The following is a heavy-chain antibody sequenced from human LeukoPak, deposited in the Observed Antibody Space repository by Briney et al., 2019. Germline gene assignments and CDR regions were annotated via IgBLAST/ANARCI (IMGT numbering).Heavy chain of an antibody. V-gene: IGHV4-34*01. J-gene: IGHJ5*02. Sequence: GSLRLSCATSGFTVSSNYMSWVRQPPGKGLEWIGEINHSGSTNYNPSLKSRVTISVDTSKNQFSLKLSSVTAADTAVYYCARGLHDYVWGSYRYYWFDPWGQGTLVTVSS. D-gene: IGHD3-16*02. CDR2: INHSGST. CDR3: ARGLHDYVWGSYRYYWFDP. CDR1: GFTVSSNY.